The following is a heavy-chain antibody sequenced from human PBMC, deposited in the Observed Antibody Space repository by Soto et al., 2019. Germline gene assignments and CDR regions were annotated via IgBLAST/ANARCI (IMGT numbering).Heavy chain of an antibody. D-gene: IGHD6-6*01. CDR1: GYTFINYY. CDR2: INPNGGST. CDR3: VRATAARQRDYSYHYYLHI. J-gene: IGHJ6*03. Sequence: QVQLVQSGAEVKKPGASVKVSCKASGYTFINYYIHWVRQAPGQGLEWMGVINPNGGSTVYAQKFQGGVTLTRDTSTSTVYVELSSLRSDDTAVYFCVRATAARQRDYSYHYYLHIWGKGTTVTVSS. V-gene: IGHV1-46*03.